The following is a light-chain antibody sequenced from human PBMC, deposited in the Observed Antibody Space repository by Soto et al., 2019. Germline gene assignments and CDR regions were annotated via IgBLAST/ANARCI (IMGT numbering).Light chain of an antibody. V-gene: IGLV2-14*03. Sequence: QSVLTQPASVSGSPGQSITISCTGTSNDVGGYNYVSWYQQHPGKAPKLMIYDVNDRPSGVSNRFSGSKSGSTASLTISGLQAEDEADYYCSSYTSSSTYVFGTGTKLTVL. CDR2: DVN. J-gene: IGLJ1*01. CDR1: SNDVGGYNY. CDR3: SSYTSSSTYV.